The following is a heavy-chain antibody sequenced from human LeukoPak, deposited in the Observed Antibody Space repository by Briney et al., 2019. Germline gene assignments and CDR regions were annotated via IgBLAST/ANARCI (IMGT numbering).Heavy chain of an antibody. V-gene: IGHV4-4*07. CDR3: ARDPEGHGYYFDY. D-gene: IGHD3-3*01. CDR2: IYTSGST. CDR1: GGSISTYY. J-gene: IGHJ4*02. Sequence: SETLSLTCTVSGGSISTYYWSWIRQSAGKGLEWIGRIYTSGSTNYNPPLKSRVTMSVDTSKNQFSLKLSSVTAADTAVYYCARDPEGHGYYFDYWGQGALVTVSS.